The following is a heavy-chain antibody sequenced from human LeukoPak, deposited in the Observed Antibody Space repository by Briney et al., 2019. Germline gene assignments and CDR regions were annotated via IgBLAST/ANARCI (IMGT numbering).Heavy chain of an antibody. CDR1: GFTFGDYA. CDR2: IRGKAYGGTT. D-gene: IGHD1-26*01. Sequence: GGSLRLSCTASGFTFGDYAMSWVRQAPGKGLEWVGFIRGKAYGGTTEYAASVRGRFTISRDDSKSIAYLQVNSLKTEDTAVYYCSRDGSGTHYGMDVWGQGTTVTVSS. V-gene: IGHV3-49*04. J-gene: IGHJ6*02. CDR3: SRDGSGTHYGMDV.